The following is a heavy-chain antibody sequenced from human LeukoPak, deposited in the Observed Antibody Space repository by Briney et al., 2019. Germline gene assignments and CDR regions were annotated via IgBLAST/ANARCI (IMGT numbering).Heavy chain of an antibody. CDR3: ARLRTGGQYYFDY. V-gene: IGHV4-4*07. D-gene: IGHD3-16*01. CDR1: GGSISSYY. J-gene: IGHJ4*02. CDR2: IYARGST. Sequence: SETLSLICTVSGGSISSYYWSWIRQPAGKGLEWIGRIYARGSTNYNPSLKSRVTMSVDTSKNQFSLKLSSVTAADTAVFYCARLRTGGQYYFDYWGQGTLVTVSS.